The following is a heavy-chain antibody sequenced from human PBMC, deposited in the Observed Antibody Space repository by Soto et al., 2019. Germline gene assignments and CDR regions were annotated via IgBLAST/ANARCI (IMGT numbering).Heavy chain of an antibody. D-gene: IGHD3-10*01. V-gene: IGHV3-23*01. CDR1: GFTFSSYA. Sequence: GGSLRLSCAASGFTFSSYAMSWVRQAPGKGLEWVSAISGSGDGTFYADSVKGRFTISRDNSKNTLYLQMNSLRAEDTAIYYCASHYGSGSFNWLDPWGQGTLVTVSS. J-gene: IGHJ5*02. CDR2: ISGSGDGT. CDR3: ASHYGSGSFNWLDP.